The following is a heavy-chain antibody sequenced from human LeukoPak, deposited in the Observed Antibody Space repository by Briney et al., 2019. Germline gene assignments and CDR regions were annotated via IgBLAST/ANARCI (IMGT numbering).Heavy chain of an antibody. V-gene: IGHV4-30-4*01. J-gene: IGHJ5*02. D-gene: IGHD2-2*01. CDR1: GASLISSRYY. Sequence: SETLSLAWTVPGASLISSRYYSSCIRPPPGKLPEWLAYLYYSGTTYYNPSLKSRVTISVDTSKHQFSLKLSSVTAADTAVYYCARLYCSSTSCYGWFDPWGQGTLVTVSS. CDR3: ARLYCSSTSCYGWFDP. CDR2: LYYSGTT.